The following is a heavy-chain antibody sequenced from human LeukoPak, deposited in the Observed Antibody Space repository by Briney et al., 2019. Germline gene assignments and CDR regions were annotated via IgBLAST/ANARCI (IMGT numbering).Heavy chain of an antibody. CDR1: GGSISSGGYY. V-gene: IGHV4-31*03. CDR2: IYYSGST. CDR3: ALRGGSPEYFHH. Sequence: SETLSLTCTVSGGSISSGGYYWSWIRQHPGKGLEWIGYIYYSGSTYYNPSLKSRLTISIDTSENRFSLKLGSVTAADTAVYYCALRGGSPEYFHHWGQGTLVTVSS. D-gene: IGHD3-10*01. J-gene: IGHJ1*01.